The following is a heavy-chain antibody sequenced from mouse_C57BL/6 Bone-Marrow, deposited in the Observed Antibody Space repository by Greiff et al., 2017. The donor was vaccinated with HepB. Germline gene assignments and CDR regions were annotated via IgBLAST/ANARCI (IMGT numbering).Heavy chain of an antibody. CDR2: IHPNSGST. CDR1: GYTFTSYW. CDR3: AREGWLLRFDY. Sequence: QVQLQQPGAELVKPGASVKLSCKASGYTFTSYWMHWVKQRPGQGLEWIGMIHPNSGSTNYNEKFKSKATLTVVKSSSTAYMQLSSLTSEDSAVYYCAREGWLLRFDYWGQGTTLTVSS. J-gene: IGHJ2*01. V-gene: IGHV1-64*01. D-gene: IGHD2-3*01.